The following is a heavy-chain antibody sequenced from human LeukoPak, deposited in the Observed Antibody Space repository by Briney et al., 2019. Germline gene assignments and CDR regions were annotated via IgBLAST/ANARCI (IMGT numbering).Heavy chain of an antibody. D-gene: IGHD2-21*01. V-gene: IGHV4-4*02. CDR2: IYHSGST. Sequence: SETLSLTCAVSGASISGSDWWSWIRQPPGKGLEWIGEIYHSGSTNYNSSLKSRVTISVDKSKSHFSLKVSSVTAADTAVYYCARVVGNTNFDSWGQGALVTVSS. J-gene: IGHJ4*02. CDR3: ARVVGNTNFDS. CDR1: GASISGSDW.